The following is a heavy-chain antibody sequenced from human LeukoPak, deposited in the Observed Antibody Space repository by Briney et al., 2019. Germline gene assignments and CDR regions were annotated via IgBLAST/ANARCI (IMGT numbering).Heavy chain of an antibody. J-gene: IGHJ6*02. V-gene: IGHV3-30*03. D-gene: IGHD5-24*01. CDR3: ARDQPTQMGPYYYYGMDV. Sequence: HPGGSLRLSCAASGFTFSSYGMHWVRQAPGKGLEWVAVISYDGSNKYYADSVKGRFTISRDNSKNTLYLQMNSLRAEDTAVYYCARDQPTQMGPYYYYGMDVWGQGTTVTVSS. CDR2: ISYDGSNK. CDR1: GFTFSSYG.